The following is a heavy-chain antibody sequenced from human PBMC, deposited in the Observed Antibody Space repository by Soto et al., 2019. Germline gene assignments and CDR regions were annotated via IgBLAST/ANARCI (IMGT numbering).Heavy chain of an antibody. Sequence: GGSLRLSCAASGFTVSSNYMSWVRQAPGKGLEWVSVIYSGGSTYYADSVKGRFTISRDNSKNTLYLQMNSLRAEDTAVYYCASRSNTLPHSSWFFGPQSVSYYKDYWGQGTLVTVSS. CDR1: GFTVSSNY. CDR2: IYSGGST. CDR3: ASRSNTLPHSSWFFGPQSVSYYKDY. J-gene: IGHJ4*02. V-gene: IGHV3-66*01. D-gene: IGHD6-13*01.